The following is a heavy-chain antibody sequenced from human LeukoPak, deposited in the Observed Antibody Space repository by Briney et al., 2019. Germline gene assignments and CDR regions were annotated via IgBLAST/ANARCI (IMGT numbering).Heavy chain of an antibody. CDR1: GFTFCDDA. J-gene: IGHJ4*02. CDR3: TKSGNAIVRTTAANYFDY. V-gene: IGHV3-49*04. Sequence: PGRSLRLSCTPSGFTFCDDAMSWVRQAPGKGLEWVGFIRSKAYGGTAEYAASVKGRFTISRDDSKSIAYLQMNSLKTEDTAVYYCTKSGNAIVRTTAANYFDYWGQGTLVTVSS. CDR2: IRSKAYGGTA. D-gene: IGHD1-26*01.